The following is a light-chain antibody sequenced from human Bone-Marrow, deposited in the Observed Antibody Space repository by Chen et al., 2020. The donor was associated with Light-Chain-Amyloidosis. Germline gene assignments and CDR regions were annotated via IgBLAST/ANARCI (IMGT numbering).Light chain of an antibody. Sequence: DIQMTQSPSTLSASVGDSVTITCRASQNIRKWVAWYQQKPGKAPNLLIYDASNLASGVPSRFSGSGSGTEFTLTISSLQPDDFATYYCRQYNAFSMYTFGQGIKLEIK. CDR1: QNIRKW. CDR2: DAS. J-gene: IGKJ2*01. V-gene: IGKV1-5*01. CDR3: RQYNAFSMYT.